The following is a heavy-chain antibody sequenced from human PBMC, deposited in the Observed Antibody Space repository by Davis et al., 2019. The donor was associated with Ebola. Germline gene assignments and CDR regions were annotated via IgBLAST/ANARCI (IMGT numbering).Heavy chain of an antibody. D-gene: IGHD4-17*01. CDR1: GGSFSGYY. Sequence: SETLSLTCAVYGGSFSGYYWSWIRQPPGKGLEWIGEINHSGSTNYNPSLKSQVTISVDTSKNQISLKLSSVTAADTALYYCARAWDGDYHFDYWGQGTLVTVSS. J-gene: IGHJ4*02. CDR2: INHSGST. CDR3: ARAWDGDYHFDY. V-gene: IGHV4-34*01.